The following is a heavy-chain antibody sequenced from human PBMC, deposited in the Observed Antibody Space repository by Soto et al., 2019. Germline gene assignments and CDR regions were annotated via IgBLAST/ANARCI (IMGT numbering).Heavy chain of an antibody. D-gene: IGHD5-18*01. V-gene: IGHV3-7*01. J-gene: IGHJ3*02. CDR2: IKQDGSEK. Sequence: GGSLRLSCAASGFTFSSYWMSWVRQAPGKGLEWVANIKQDGSEKYYVDSVKGRFTISRDNAKNSLYLQMNSLRAEDTAVYYCAKEFHFGYGEYRGAGAFDTWGQGKMVTVSS. CDR3: AKEFHFGYGEYRGAGAFDT. CDR1: GFTFSSYW.